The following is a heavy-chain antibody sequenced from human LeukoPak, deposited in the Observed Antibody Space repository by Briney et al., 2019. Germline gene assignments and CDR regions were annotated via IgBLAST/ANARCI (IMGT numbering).Heavy chain of an antibody. CDR3: ARIKAGSRVLDY. CDR2: IYHSGST. V-gene: IGHV4-59*01. D-gene: IGHD6-13*01. J-gene: IGHJ4*02. CDR1: GGSTSSYY. Sequence: SETLSLTCTVSGGSTSSYYWSWIRQPPGKGLEWIGYIYHSGSTNYNPSLESRVTISVDTSNNQFSLKLSSVTPADTAVYYCARIKAGSRVLDYWGQGTLVTVSS.